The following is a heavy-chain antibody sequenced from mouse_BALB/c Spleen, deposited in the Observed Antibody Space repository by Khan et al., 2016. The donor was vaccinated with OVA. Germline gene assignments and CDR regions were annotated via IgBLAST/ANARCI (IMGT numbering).Heavy chain of an antibody. CDR2: IYPFNDDT. CDR1: GYTFTSYV. D-gene: IGHD1-1*01. CDR3: APVCNYYVSVAY. J-gene: IGHJ3*01. V-gene: IGHV1S136*01. Sequence: VQLKESGPELVKPGASVKMSCKASGYTFTSYVMHWVKQKPGLGLEWIGYIYPFNDDTKYNEKFNGKATMTSDKSSSTAYMELSSLTSEDSAVXYCAPVCNYYVSVAYWGQGTLVTVSA.